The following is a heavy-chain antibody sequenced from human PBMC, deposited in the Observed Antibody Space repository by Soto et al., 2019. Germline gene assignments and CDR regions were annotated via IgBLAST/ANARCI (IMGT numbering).Heavy chain of an antibody. CDR1: GDRVTSNSAA. Sequence: PSQTRSLSCATSGDRVTSNSAAWNWIRQSRSRGLEWLGRTYSRSKWYNDYAVSVKSRITINPDTSKNQFSLQLNSVTPEDTAVYYCARLLAAAGDIYYFDYWGQGTLVTVSS. CDR3: ARLLAAAGDIYYFDY. CDR2: TYSRSKWYN. V-gene: IGHV6-1*01. D-gene: IGHD6-13*01. J-gene: IGHJ4*02.